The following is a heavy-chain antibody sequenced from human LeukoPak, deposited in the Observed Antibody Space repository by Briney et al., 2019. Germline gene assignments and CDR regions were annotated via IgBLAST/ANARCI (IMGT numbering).Heavy chain of an antibody. V-gene: IGHV3-48*03. CDR2: ISSSGSTI. CDR3: ARGGKAMVTLSYYYYYMDV. D-gene: IGHD5-18*01. CDR1: GFTFSSYE. Sequence: PGGSLRLSCAASGFTFSSYEMNWVRQAPGKGLEWVSYISSSGSTIYYADSVKGRFTISRDNAKNSLYLQMNSLRAEDTALYYCARGGKAMVTLSYYYYYMDVWGKGTTVTVSS. J-gene: IGHJ6*03.